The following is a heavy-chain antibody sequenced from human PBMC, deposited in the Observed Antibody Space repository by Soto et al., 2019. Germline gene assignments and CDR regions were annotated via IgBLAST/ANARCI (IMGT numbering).Heavy chain of an antibody. Sequence: SETLSLTCAVSGYSISSSNWRGWIRQPPGKGLEWIGYIYNSGTTYYNPSLKSRVTMSVDTSKNQFSLKLTSVTAVDTAVYYCARREIQGPIDYWGQGTLVTVSS. J-gene: IGHJ4*02. D-gene: IGHD1-26*01. CDR1: GYSISSSNW. V-gene: IGHV4-28*01. CDR3: ARREIQGPIDY. CDR2: IYNSGTT.